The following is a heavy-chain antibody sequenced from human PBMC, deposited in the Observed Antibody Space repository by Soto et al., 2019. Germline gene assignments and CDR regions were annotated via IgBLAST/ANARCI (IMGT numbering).Heavy chain of an antibody. D-gene: IGHD3-10*01. CDR3: ARGVTMVRGANYYYYYGMDV. J-gene: IGHJ6*02. CDR2: INAGNGNT. Sequence: GASVKVSCKASGYTFTSYAMHWVRQAPGQRLEWMGWINAGNGNTKYSQKFQGRVTITRDTSASTAYMELSSLRSEDTAVYYCARGVTMVRGANYYYYYGMDVWGQGTTVTVSS. V-gene: IGHV1-3*01. CDR1: GYTFTSYA.